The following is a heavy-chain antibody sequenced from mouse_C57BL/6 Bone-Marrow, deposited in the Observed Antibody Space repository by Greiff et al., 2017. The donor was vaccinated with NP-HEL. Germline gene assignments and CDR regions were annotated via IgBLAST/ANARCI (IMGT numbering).Heavy chain of an antibody. CDR3: ARHLGYYAMDY. V-gene: IGHV5-12*01. J-gene: IGHJ4*01. Sequence: EVHLVESGGGLVQPGGSLKLSCAASGFTFSDYYMYWVRQTPEKRLEWVAYISNGGGSTYYPDTVKGRFTISRDNAKNTLYLQMSRLKSEDTAMYYCARHLGYYAMDYWGQGTSVTVSS. D-gene: IGHD3-3*01. CDR1: GFTFSDYY. CDR2: ISNGGGST.